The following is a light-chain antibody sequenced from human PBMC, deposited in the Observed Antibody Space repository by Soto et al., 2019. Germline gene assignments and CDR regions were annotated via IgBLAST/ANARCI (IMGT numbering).Light chain of an antibody. CDR2: KAS. CDR1: QSISSW. V-gene: IGKV1-5*03. CDR3: QQYNTFST. J-gene: IGKJ1*01. Sequence: DIQMTQSPSTLSASVGDRVTLTCRASQSISSWLAWYQQKAGKAPKLLIYKASTLESGVPSRFSGSGFGTEFTLTISSLQPDDFATYYCQQYNTFSTFGQGTKVDIK.